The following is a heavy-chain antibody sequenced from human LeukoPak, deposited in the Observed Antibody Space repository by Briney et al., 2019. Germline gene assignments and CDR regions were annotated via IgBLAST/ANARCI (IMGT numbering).Heavy chain of an antibody. CDR1: GFTLSSYS. Sequence: GGSLRLSCAASGFTLSSYSMNWVRQAPGKGLEWVSYISSSSSTIYYADSVKGRFTISRDNAKNSLYLQMNSLRAEDTAVYYCARDIVVPAAMGAFDIWGQGTMVTVSS. V-gene: IGHV3-48*01. J-gene: IGHJ3*02. CDR2: ISSSSSTI. CDR3: ARDIVVPAAMGAFDI. D-gene: IGHD2-2*01.